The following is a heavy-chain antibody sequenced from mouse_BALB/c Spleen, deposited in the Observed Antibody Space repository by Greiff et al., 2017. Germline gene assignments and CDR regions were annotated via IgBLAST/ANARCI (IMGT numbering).Heavy chain of an antibody. CDR3: ARGNYYGSSDYAMDY. Sequence: LVESGAELVRPGVSVKISCKGSGYTLTDYAMHWVKQSHAKSLEWIGVISTYYGDASYNQKFKGKATMTVDKSSSTAYMELARLTSEDSAIYYCARGNYYGSSDYAMDYWGQGTSVTVSS. J-gene: IGHJ4*01. V-gene: IGHV1S137*01. D-gene: IGHD1-1*01. CDR2: ISTYYGDA. CDR1: GYTLTDYA.